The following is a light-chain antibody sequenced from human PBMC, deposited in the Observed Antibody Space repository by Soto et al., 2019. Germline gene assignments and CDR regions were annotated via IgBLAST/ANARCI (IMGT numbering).Light chain of an antibody. Sequence: DIVMTQSPESLALSLGERATINCRSSQNLLYSSNNKIYLSWYQQKRGQPPRLHFYWASTRESGVPERFSTSASGTDFTLTISSLQAEDVAVYYCQQYYTAWTFGQGTRVEL. CDR3: QQYYTAWT. CDR2: WAS. J-gene: IGKJ1*01. CDR1: QNLLYSSNNKIY. V-gene: IGKV4-1*01.